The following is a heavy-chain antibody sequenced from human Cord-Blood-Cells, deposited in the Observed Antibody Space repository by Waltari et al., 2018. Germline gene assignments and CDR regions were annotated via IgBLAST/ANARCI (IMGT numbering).Heavy chain of an antibody. CDR2: ISSSSSYI. CDR3: ARGQLGKLVDY. J-gene: IGHJ4*02. CDR1: GFTFSSYS. V-gene: IGHV3-21*01. D-gene: IGHD7-27*01. Sequence: EVQLVESGGGLVKPGGSLRLSCAASGFTFSSYSMTWVRQGPGKGLGWVSSISSSSSYIYYANSVKGRFTISRDNAKNSLYLQMNSLRAEDTAVYYCARGQLGKLVDYWGQGTLVTVSS.